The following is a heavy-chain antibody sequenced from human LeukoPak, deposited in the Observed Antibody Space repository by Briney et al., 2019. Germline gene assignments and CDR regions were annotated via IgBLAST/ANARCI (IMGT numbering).Heavy chain of an antibody. D-gene: IGHD2-21*02. CDR2: IIPIFGTA. J-gene: IGHJ4*02. CDR1: GGTFISYA. V-gene: IGHV1-69*13. CDR3: ARDLGGDPPRLDY. Sequence: SVKVSCKASGGTFISYAISWVRQAPGQGLEWMGGIIPIFGTANYAQKFQGRVTITADESTSTAYMELSSLRSEDTAVYYCARDLGGDPPRLDYWGQGTLVTVSS.